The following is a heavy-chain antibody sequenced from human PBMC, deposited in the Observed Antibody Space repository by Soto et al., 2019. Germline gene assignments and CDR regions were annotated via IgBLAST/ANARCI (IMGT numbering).Heavy chain of an antibody. V-gene: IGHV1-18*01. CDR2: ISAYNGNT. CDR1: GYTFRTYG. Sequence: QVQLVQSGTEVKKPGASVKVSCKAAGYTFRTYGITWVRQAPGQGLEWMGWISAYNGNTNYAQKLQGRVTMTTDTSTRTAYMELRSLRSDDTAVYYCAKPPHYDSSGYYSWFDPWGQGTLVTVSS. CDR3: AKPPHYDSSGYYSWFDP. D-gene: IGHD3-22*01. J-gene: IGHJ5*02.